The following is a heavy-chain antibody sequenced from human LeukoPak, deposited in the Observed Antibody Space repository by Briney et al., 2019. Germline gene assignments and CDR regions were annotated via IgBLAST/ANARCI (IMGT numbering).Heavy chain of an antibody. V-gene: IGHV4-39*07. CDR3: ARGARSSWYWFDP. CDR2: IYYSGST. Sequence: PSLTLSLTCTVSVGSISSRSYDWGWIRQPPGKGLEWIGSIYYSGSTYYNPSLKSRVTISVDTSKNQFSLKLSSVTAADTAVYYCARGARSSWYWFDPWGQGTLVTVSS. CDR1: VGSISSRSYD. D-gene: IGHD6-13*01. J-gene: IGHJ5*02.